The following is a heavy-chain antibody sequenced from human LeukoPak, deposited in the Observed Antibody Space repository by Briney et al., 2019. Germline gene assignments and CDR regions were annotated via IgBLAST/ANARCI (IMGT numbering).Heavy chain of an antibody. Sequence: PGGTLRLSCAVPGFSISNDWMHWVRRASGKGLLWVSRISADGTTTNYADSVKGRFTISRDNAKNTLYLQMDSLRADDTAVYYCAGTWSFDYWGQGTLVTVSS. J-gene: IGHJ4*02. CDR3: AGTWSFDY. CDR1: GFSISNDW. D-gene: IGHD2-15*01. V-gene: IGHV3-74*01. CDR2: ISADGTTT.